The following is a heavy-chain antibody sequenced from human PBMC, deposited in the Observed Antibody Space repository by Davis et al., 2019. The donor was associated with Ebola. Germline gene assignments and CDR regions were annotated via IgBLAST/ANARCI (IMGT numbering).Heavy chain of an antibody. CDR3: ARDLRGFGRY. CDR1: GFTFSSYA. J-gene: IGHJ4*02. V-gene: IGHV3-23*01. D-gene: IGHD3-3*01. CDR2: ISGSGGST. Sequence: GESLKIPCAASGFTFSSYAMSWVRQAPGKGLEWVSAISGSGGSTYYADSVKGRFTISRDNSKNTLYLQMNSLRDEDTAVYYCARDLRGFGRYWGQGTLVTVSS.